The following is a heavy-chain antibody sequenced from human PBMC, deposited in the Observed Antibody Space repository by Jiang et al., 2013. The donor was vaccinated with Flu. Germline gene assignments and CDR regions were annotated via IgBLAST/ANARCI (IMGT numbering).Heavy chain of an antibody. Sequence: GLVKPSETLSLTCAVSGYSISSGYYWGWIRQPPGKGLEWIGSIYHSGSTYYNPSLKSRVTISVDTSKNQFSLKLSSVTAADTAVYYCAGEPNWFDPWGQGTLVTVSS. CDR2: IYHSGST. J-gene: IGHJ5*02. CDR1: GYSISSGYY. V-gene: IGHV4-38-2*02. CDR3: AGEPNWFDP.